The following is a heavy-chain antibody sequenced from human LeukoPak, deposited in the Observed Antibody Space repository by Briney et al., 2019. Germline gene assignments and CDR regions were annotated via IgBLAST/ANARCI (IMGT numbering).Heavy chain of an antibody. Sequence: SETLSLTCTVSGGSISSGGYYWSWIRQPPGKGLEWIGYIYHSGSTYYNPSLRSRVTMSEDRSKNQFSLKLNSVTAADTAVYYCARDRISGLDVYNSRTFDYWGQGTLVTVSS. CDR1: GGSISSGGYY. J-gene: IGHJ4*02. D-gene: IGHD5-24*01. V-gene: IGHV4-30-2*01. CDR3: ARDRISGLDVYNSRTFDY. CDR2: IYHSGST.